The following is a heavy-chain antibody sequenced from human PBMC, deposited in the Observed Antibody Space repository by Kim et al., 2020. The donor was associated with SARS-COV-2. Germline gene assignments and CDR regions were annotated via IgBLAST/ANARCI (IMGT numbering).Heavy chain of an antibody. V-gene: IGHV3-7*01. D-gene: IGHD3-3*01. J-gene: IGHJ2*01. CDR3: ARRITISGMPIRRYFDL. Sequence: GGSLRLSCAASGFTFSSYWMSWVRQAPGKGLEWVANIKRDGSEQYYVYSVRGRFTISRDNAKNSLYLQMNSLRAEDTAVYYCARRITISGMPIRRYFDLWGRGTLVTVSS. CDR1: GFTFSSYW. CDR2: IKRDGSEQ.